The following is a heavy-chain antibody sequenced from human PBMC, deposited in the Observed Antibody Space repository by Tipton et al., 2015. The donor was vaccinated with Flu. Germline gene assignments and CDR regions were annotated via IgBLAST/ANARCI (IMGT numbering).Heavy chain of an antibody. CDR3: ARHWGSRTIHFDY. D-gene: IGHD3-16*01. CDR2: IYYSGST. CDR1: GGSISSYY. Sequence: TLSLTCTVSGGSISSYYWSWIRQPPGKGLEWIGYIYYSGSTNYNPSLKSRVTISADTSKNQFSLKLSSVTAADTAVYYCARHWGSRTIHFDYWGQGTLVTVSS. J-gene: IGHJ4*02. V-gene: IGHV4-59*08.